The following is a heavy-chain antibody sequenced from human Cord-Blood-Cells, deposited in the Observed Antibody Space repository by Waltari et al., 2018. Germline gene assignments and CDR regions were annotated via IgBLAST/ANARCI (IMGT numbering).Heavy chain of an antibody. J-gene: IGHJ5*02. D-gene: IGHD3-10*01. V-gene: IGHV4-61*09. Sequence: QVQLQESGPGLVKPSQTLSLTCTVSGGSISSGSYYWSWIRQPAGKGLEWIGYIYTSGSTNYNPALKSRGTISVDTSKNQVSLKLSSVTAADTVVYYCARDSATWGQGTLVTVSS. CDR3: ARDSAT. CDR2: IYTSGST. CDR1: GGSISSGSYY.